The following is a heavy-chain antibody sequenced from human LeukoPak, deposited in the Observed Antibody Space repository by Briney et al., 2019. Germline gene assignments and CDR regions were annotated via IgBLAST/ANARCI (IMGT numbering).Heavy chain of an antibody. CDR1: GFTFSSYA. CDR3: AKGVTTVTTFAYYFDY. J-gene: IGHJ4*02. V-gene: IGHV3-23*01. Sequence: GGSLRLSCAASGFTFSSYAMSWVHQAPGKGLEWVSAISGSGGSTYYADSVKGRFTISRDNSKNTLYLQMNSLRAEDTAVYYCAKGVTTVTTFAYYFDYWGQGTLVTVSS. D-gene: IGHD4-17*01. CDR2: ISGSGGST.